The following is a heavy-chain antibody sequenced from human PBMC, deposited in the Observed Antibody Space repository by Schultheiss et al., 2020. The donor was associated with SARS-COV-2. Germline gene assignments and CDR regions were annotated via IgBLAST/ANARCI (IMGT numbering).Heavy chain of an antibody. CDR1: GDSVSSNSAA. D-gene: IGHD3-3*01. J-gene: IGHJ5*02. Sequence: SETLSLTCAISGDSVSSNSAAWNWIRQSPSRGLEWLGRTYYRSKWYNDYAVSVKSRITINPDTSKNQFSLQLNSVTPEDTAVYYCASSRYDFWSGYPEPNWFDPWGQGTLVTVSS. V-gene: IGHV6-1*01. CDR3: ASSRYDFWSGYPEPNWFDP. CDR2: TYYRSKWYN.